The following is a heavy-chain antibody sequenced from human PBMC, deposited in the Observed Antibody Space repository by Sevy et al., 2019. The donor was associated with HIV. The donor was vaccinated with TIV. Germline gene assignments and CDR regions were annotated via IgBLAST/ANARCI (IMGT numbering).Heavy chain of an antibody. CDR1: GFTFSDYY. D-gene: IGHD3-22*01. Sequence: GGSLRLSCAASGFTFSDYYMSWIRQAPGKGLEWVSYISSSSSYTNYADSVKGRFTISRDNAKNSLYLQMISLRADDTAVYYCARGGSFYYYDSSGLFDYWGQGTLVTVSS. CDR3: ARGGSFYYYDSSGLFDY. CDR2: ISSSSSYT. V-gene: IGHV3-11*06. J-gene: IGHJ4*02.